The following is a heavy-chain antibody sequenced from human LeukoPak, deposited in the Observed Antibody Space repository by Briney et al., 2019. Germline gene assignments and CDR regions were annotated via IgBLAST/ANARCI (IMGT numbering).Heavy chain of an antibody. Sequence: EASVKVSCKASGYTFISYGINWVRQAPGQGLEWMGWISAYNGNTNYAQKLQDRVTMTTDTSTSTAYMELRSLRSDDTAVYYCARDLERFGSSAPGYWGQGTLVTVSS. J-gene: IGHJ4*02. D-gene: IGHD6-13*01. CDR2: ISAYNGNT. V-gene: IGHV1-18*01. CDR1: GYTFISYG. CDR3: ARDLERFGSSAPGY.